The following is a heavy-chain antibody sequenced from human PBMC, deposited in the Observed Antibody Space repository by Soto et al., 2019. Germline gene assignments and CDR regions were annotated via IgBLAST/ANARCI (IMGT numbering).Heavy chain of an antibody. Sequence: SETLSLTCTVPGGAVSSGTYYWSWIRQPPGKGLEWIGHIYFTGSTNYNPSLKSRVTMSLDTSRNQFSLKLSSVTAADTAVYYCTRGPPRAQWFDPWGLGTLVTVSS. CDR3: TRGPPRAQWFDP. V-gene: IGHV4-61*01. CDR2: IYFTGST. J-gene: IGHJ5*02. CDR1: GGAVSSGTYY.